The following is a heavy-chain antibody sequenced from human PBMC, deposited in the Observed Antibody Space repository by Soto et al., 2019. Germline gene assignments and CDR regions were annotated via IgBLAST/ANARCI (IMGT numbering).Heavy chain of an antibody. J-gene: IGHJ4*02. D-gene: IGHD6-6*01. CDR3: ARVPHIRGQLAPFDY. Sequence: QVQLVQSGAEVKKPGASVKVSCKASGYTFTSYGISWVRQAPGQGLEWMGWISAYNGNTNYAQRLQGRVTMTTDTSTSTAYMELRSLRSDDTAVYYCARVPHIRGQLAPFDYWGQGTLVTVSS. CDR2: ISAYNGNT. V-gene: IGHV1-18*01. CDR1: GYTFTSYG.